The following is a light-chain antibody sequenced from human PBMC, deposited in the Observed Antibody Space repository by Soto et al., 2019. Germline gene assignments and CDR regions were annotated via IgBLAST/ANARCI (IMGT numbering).Light chain of an antibody. J-gene: IGKJ4*01. V-gene: IGKV4-1*01. CDR1: QSVLYSSNNKKY. CDR2: WAS. Sequence: EIVMTQSPDSLALSLGETATINCKSRQSVLYSSNNKKYLAWYQKKTGQPPKXLIYWASTRESGVPERLSGSGSGTDLTITISSLKDEDVEVYYCQQYYSNTLTFGGGTKVDIK. CDR3: QQYYSNTLT.